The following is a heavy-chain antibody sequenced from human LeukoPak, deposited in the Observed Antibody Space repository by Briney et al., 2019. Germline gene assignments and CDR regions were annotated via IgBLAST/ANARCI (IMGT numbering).Heavy chain of an antibody. CDR2: IYYSGST. J-gene: IGHJ1*01. V-gene: IGHV4-31*03. CDR3: ARAPISSSWLLGAEYFQH. Sequence: SETLSLTCTVSGGSISSGGYYWSWIRQHQGKGLEWIGYIYYSGSTYYNPSLKSRVTISVDTSKNQFSLKLSSVTAADTAVYYCARAPISSSWLLGAEYFQHWGQGTLVTVSS. CDR1: GGSISSGGYY. D-gene: IGHD6-13*01.